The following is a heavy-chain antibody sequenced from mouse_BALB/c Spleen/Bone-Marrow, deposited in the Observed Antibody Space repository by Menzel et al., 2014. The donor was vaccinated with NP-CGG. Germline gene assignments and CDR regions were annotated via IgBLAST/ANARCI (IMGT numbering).Heavy chain of an antibody. CDR2: IDPANGNT. Sequence: DVKLVESGAELVKPGASVKLSCTASGFNIKDTYMHWVKQRPEQGLEWIGRIDPANGNTKYDPKFQGKATITADTSSNTAYLQLSSLTSEDTAVYYCARVKLWSYAMDYWGQGTSVTVSP. CDR3: ARVKLWSYAMDY. V-gene: IGHV14-3*02. D-gene: IGHD1-1*02. CDR1: GFNIKDTY. J-gene: IGHJ4*01.